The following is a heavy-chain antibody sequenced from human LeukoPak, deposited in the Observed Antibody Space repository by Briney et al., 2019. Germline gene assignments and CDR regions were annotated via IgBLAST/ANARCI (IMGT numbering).Heavy chain of an antibody. J-gene: IGHJ5*02. V-gene: IGHV1-69*06. CDR1: GYTFTSYG. CDR2: IIPIFGTA. Sequence: GASVKVSCKASGYTFTSYGISWVRQAPGQGLEWMGGIIPIFGTANYAQKFQGRVTITADKSTSTAYMELSSLRSEDTAVYYCARGPQKYYYDSSFDPWGQGTLVTVSS. CDR3: ARGPQKYYYDSSFDP. D-gene: IGHD3-22*01.